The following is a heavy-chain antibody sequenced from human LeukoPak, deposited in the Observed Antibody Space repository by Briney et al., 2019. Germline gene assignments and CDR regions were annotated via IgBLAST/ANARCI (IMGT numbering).Heavy chain of an antibody. CDR1: GGTFSSYA. V-gene: IGHV1-69*05. J-gene: IGHJ6*03. D-gene: IGHD3-16*02. Sequence: SVKVSCKASGGTFSSYAISWVRQAPGQGLEWMGRIIPIFGTANYEQKFQGRVTITTDESTSTAYMELSSLKSEDTAVYYCASTYYDYVWGSYPDDYYYYYMDVWGKGTTVTVSS. CDR2: IIPIFGTA. CDR3: ASTYYDYVWGSYPDDYYYYYMDV.